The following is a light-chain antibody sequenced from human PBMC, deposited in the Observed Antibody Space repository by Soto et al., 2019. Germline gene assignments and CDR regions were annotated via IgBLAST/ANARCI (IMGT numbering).Light chain of an antibody. CDR3: QQANSFPIT. V-gene: IGKV3-15*01. CDR2: ATS. CDR1: RSVDTD. J-gene: IGKJ5*01. Sequence: EILMTQSPATLSVSPGDSATLSCRASRSVDTDLAWYQQKPGQAPRLLVFATSARATGVPDRFSGSGSGTDFTLTISSLQPEDFATYYCQQANSFPITFGQGTRLEIK.